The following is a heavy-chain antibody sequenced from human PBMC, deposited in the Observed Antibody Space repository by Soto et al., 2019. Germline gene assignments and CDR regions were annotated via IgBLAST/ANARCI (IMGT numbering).Heavy chain of an antibody. Sequence: SETLSLTCIVSGESISSSSYYWGWIRQPPGKGLEWIGSIYYSGRTYYNPSFKSRVTTSIDTSKNQFSLKLSSVTATDTAVYYCARQRTTVVTQAYFDHWGQGALVTVS. CDR3: ARQRTTVVTQAYFDH. J-gene: IGHJ4*02. CDR2: IYYSGRT. V-gene: IGHV4-39*01. D-gene: IGHD2-21*02. CDR1: GESISSSSYY.